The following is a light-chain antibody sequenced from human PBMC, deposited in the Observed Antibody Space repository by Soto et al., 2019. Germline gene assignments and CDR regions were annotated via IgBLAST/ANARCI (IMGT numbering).Light chain of an antibody. J-gene: IGKJ1*01. CDR1: QSITSGY. CDR3: HHYGTSPTWT. Sequence: EIVLTQSPGTLSLSPGERATLSCRASQSITSGYLAWYQQKPGQAPRPLIYGASRRASGIPGRFSGSGSGTDFTLTISRLEPEDFAVYYCHHYGTSPTWTFGQGTKVEVK. V-gene: IGKV3-20*01. CDR2: GAS.